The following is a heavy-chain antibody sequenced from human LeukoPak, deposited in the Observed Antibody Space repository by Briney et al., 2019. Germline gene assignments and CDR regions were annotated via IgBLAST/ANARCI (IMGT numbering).Heavy chain of an antibody. V-gene: IGHV4-34*01. J-gene: IGHJ2*01. Sequence: SETLSLTCAVYGGSFTGYYWSWIRQPPGKGLEWIGEINRNGNTNYNPSLKSRVTMSVDTSKKQFSLNLSSVTAADTAVYYCARIVLPYYYDTTALKGYFDLWGRGTLVAVSS. CDR2: INRNGNT. CDR3: ARIVLPYYYDTTALKGYFDL. CDR1: GGSFTGYY. D-gene: IGHD3-22*01.